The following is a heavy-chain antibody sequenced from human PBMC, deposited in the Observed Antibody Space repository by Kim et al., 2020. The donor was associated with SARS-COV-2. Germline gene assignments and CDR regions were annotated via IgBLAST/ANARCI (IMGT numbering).Heavy chain of an antibody. D-gene: IGHD4-4*01. CDR2: ISWNSGSI. CDR3: AKDMSDDYSKTNYYYYYYGMDV. Sequence: GGSLRLSCAASGFTFGDYAMHWVRQAPGKGLEWVSGISWNSGSIGYADSVKGRFTISRDNAKNSLYLQMNSLRAEDTALYYCAKDMSDDYSKTNYYYYYYGMDVWGQGTTVTVSS. V-gene: IGHV3-9*01. CDR1: GFTFGDYA. J-gene: IGHJ6*02.